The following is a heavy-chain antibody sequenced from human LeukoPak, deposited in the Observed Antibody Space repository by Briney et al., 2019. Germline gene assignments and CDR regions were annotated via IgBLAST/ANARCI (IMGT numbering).Heavy chain of an antibody. Sequence: ASVKVSCKASGYTFTGYYMHWVRQAPGQGLEWMGWINPNSGGANYAQKFQGWVTMTRDTSISAAYMEPSRLRSDDTAVYYCARGRGVITTGFDYWGQGTLVTVSS. V-gene: IGHV1-2*04. CDR1: GYTFTGYY. D-gene: IGHD3-22*01. CDR3: ARGRGVITTGFDY. J-gene: IGHJ4*02. CDR2: INPNSGGA.